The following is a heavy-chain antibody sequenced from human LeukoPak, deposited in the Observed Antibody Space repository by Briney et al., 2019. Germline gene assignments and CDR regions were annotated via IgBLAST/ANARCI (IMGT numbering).Heavy chain of an antibody. CDR1: GGTFTSYG. CDR3: ARDRSYYDILTGYFSVGKKNSYYYYGMDV. CDR2: ISAYNGNT. J-gene: IGHJ6*02. D-gene: IGHD3-9*01. V-gene: IGHV1-18*01. Sequence: ASVKVSCKASGGTFTSYGISWVRQAPGQGLEWMGWISAYNGNTNYAQKLQGRVTMTTDTSTSTAYMELRSLRSDDTAVYYCARDRSYYDILTGYFSVGKKNSYYYYGMDVWGQGTTVTVSS.